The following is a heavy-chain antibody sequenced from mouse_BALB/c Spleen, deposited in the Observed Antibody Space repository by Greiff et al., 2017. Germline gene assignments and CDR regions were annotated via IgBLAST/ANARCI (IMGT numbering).Heavy chain of an antibody. D-gene: IGHD2-14*01. Sequence: VQLQQSGAELAKPGASVKMSCKASGYTFTSYWMHWVKQRPGQGLEWIGYINPSTGYTEYNQKFKDKATLTADKSSSTAYMQLSSLTSEDSAVYYCARGYRYDERAMDYWGQGTSVTVSS. CDR3: ARGYRYDERAMDY. CDR1: GYTFTSYW. V-gene: IGHV1-7*01. J-gene: IGHJ4*01. CDR2: INPSTGYT.